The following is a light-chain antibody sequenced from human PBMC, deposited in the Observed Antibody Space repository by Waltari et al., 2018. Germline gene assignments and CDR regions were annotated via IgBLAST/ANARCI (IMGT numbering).Light chain of an antibody. CDR2: KAS. J-gene: IGKJ5*01. Sequence: DIQMTQSPSTLSASVGDRVTISCRASQSIDNLLAWYQQKPGKAPKLLIYKASSLESGVPSRFSGSGSGSEFTLTISSLQPDDFATFYCQQYNSFPTFGQGTRLEIK. CDR1: QSIDNL. V-gene: IGKV1-5*03. CDR3: QQYNSFPT.